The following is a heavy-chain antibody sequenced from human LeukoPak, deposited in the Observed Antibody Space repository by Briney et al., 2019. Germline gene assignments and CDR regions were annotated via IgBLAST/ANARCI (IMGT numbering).Heavy chain of an antibody. CDR1: GYTFTSYD. Sequence: ASVRVSCKASGYTFTSYDINWVRQAPGQGLEWMGIINPSGGSTSYAQKFQGRVTMTRDTSTSTVYMELSSLRSEDTAVYYCARDRAVAAVDLFDYWGRGTLVTVSS. CDR2: INPSGGST. D-gene: IGHD6-19*01. V-gene: IGHV1-46*01. J-gene: IGHJ4*02. CDR3: ARDRAVAAVDLFDY.